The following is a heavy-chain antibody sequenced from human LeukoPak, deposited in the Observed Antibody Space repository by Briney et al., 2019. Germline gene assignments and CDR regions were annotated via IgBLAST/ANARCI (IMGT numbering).Heavy chain of an antibody. CDR2: IIPIFGTA. J-gene: IGHJ6*02. D-gene: IGHD4-23*01. CDR3: ARETLGGRGYYYYGMDV. Sequence: SVKVSCKASGYTFTSYGISWVRQAPGQGLEWMGGIIPIFGTANYAQRFQGRVTITADESTSTAYMELSSLRSEDTAVYYCARETLGGRGYYYYGMDVWGQGTTVTVSS. CDR1: GYTFTSYG. V-gene: IGHV1-69*13.